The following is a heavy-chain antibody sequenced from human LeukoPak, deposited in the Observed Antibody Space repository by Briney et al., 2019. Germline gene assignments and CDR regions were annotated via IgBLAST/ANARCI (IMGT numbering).Heavy chain of an antibody. Sequence: GGSLRLSCAASGFTFSSYSMNWVRQAPGKGLEWVSSISSSSSYIYYADSVKGRFTISRDNAKNSLYLQMNSLRAEDTAVYYCARVYCSGGSCYEYYYYGMDVWGQGTTVTVSS. CDR1: GFTFSSYS. CDR2: ISSSSSYI. V-gene: IGHV3-21*01. CDR3: ARVYCSGGSCYEYYYYGMDV. D-gene: IGHD2-15*01. J-gene: IGHJ6*02.